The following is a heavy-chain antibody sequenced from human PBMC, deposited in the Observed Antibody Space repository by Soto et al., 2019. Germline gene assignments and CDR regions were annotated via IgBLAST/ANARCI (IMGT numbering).Heavy chain of an antibody. CDR3: GRVRVDKAEGWFDP. J-gene: IGHJ5*02. D-gene: IGHD5-12*01. CDR2: IDPSDSYA. V-gene: IGHV5-10-1*03. CDR1: GYSFTTYW. Sequence: EVQLVQSGAEVKKSGESLRISCKGSGYSFTTYWITWVRQVHGKGLEWMGRIDPSDSYANYSPSFQGHVTMSADKSISTAYLQWSSLKASDTAMYYCGRVRVDKAEGWFDPWGQGTLVTVSS.